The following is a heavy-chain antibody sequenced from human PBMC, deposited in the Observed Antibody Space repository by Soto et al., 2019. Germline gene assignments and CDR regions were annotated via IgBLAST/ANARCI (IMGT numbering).Heavy chain of an antibody. V-gene: IGHV4-30-4*01. CDR1: GCSISSGDYY. CDR3: AGGALGYNWFDP. CDR2: IYSNEYT. Sequence: SETLSLTCTVSGCSISSGDYYWSWIRQPPGKGPEWIGYIYSNEYTPYEPSLKSRVTISLDTSKNHFSLNLNSVTAADTAVYYCAGGALGYNWFDPWGQGTLVTVSS. J-gene: IGHJ5*02. D-gene: IGHD3-16*01.